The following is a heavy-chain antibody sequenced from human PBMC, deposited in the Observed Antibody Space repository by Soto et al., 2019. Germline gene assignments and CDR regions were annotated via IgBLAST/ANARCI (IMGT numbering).Heavy chain of an antibody. CDR2: LNPGNGNT. CDR1: GYTFTNYA. V-gene: IGHV1-3*01. Sequence: ASVKVSCKASGYTFTNYAIHWVRQAPGQRLEWMGWLNPGNGNTKYPQKLQGRVTITRDTSASTAYMFLSSLRSEDTAVYYCARVQGIPYCGGDCYSDWYFDLWGRGTLVTVSS. CDR3: ARVQGIPYCGGDCYSDWYFDL. J-gene: IGHJ2*01. D-gene: IGHD2-21*01.